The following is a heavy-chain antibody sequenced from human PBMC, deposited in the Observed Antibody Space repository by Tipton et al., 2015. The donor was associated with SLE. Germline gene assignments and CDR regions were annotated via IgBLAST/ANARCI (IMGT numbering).Heavy chain of an antibody. Sequence: GLVKPSETLSLTCAISGDSVSGNSSGWNWIRQSPSRGLAWLGRTYYASKWNNDYAVSVKSRITISPDTSTNQFSLHLNSVTPEDTAGYYCARGWLQGRFDYWGQGTLVTVSS. CDR1: GDSVSGNSSG. CDR2: TYYASKWNN. V-gene: IGHV6-1*01. J-gene: IGHJ4*02. D-gene: IGHD5-24*01. CDR3: ARGWLQGRFDY.